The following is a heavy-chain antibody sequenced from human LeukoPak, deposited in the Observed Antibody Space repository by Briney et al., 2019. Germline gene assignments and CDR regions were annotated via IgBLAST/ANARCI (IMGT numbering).Heavy chain of an antibody. CDR3: ARAANYDFWSGLFGY. Sequence: GGSLRLSCAASGFTFDDYGMSWVRQAPGKGLEWVSGINWNGGSTGYADPVKGRFTISRDNAKNSLYLQMNSLRAEDTALYYCARAANYDFWSGLFGYWGQGTLVTVSS. D-gene: IGHD3-3*01. V-gene: IGHV3-20*04. J-gene: IGHJ4*02. CDR1: GFTFDDYG. CDR2: INWNGGST.